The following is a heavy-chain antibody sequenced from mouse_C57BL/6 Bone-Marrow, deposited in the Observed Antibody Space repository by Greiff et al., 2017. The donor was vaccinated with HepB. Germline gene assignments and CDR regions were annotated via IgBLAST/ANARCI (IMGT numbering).Heavy chain of an antibody. V-gene: IGHV1-82*01. J-gene: IGHJ4*01. D-gene: IGHD2-3*01. CDR3: ARSRDGYCDYAMDY. CDR2: IYPGDGDT. CDR1: GYAFSSSW. Sequence: VKLMESGPELVKPGASVKISCKASGYAFSSSWMNWVKQRPGKGLEWIGRIYPGDGDTNYNGKFKGKATLTADKSSSTAYMRLSSLTSEDSAVYFCARSRDGYCDYAMDYWGQGTSVTVSS.